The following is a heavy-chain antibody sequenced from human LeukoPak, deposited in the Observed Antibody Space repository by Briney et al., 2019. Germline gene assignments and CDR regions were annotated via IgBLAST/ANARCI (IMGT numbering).Heavy chain of an antibody. Sequence: ASVKVSCKASGYALTGYYLHWVRQAPGQGLEWVAYINPDTGGTNYAQKFQGRVTVTRDTSISTAYMEMSRLTSDDTAVYYCARFGAYTCTWSWFDPWGQGTLVTVSS. CDR2: INPDTGGT. J-gene: IGHJ5*02. V-gene: IGHV1-2*02. CDR1: GYALTGYY. D-gene: IGHD6-13*01. CDR3: ARFGAYTCTWSWFDP.